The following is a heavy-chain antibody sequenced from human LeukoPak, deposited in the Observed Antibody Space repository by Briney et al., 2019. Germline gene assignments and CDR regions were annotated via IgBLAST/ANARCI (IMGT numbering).Heavy chain of an antibody. CDR1: GYSFTSYW. V-gene: IGHV5-10-1*01. Sequence: GESPRISCKGSGYSFTSYWISWVRQMPGKGLEWMGRIDPSDSYTNYSPSFQGHVTISADKSISTAYLQWSSLKASDTAMYYCARLSVTMVRGVIPSPPDCWGQGTLVTVSS. CDR3: ARLSVTMVRGVIPSPPDC. J-gene: IGHJ4*02. D-gene: IGHD3-10*01. CDR2: IDPSDSYT.